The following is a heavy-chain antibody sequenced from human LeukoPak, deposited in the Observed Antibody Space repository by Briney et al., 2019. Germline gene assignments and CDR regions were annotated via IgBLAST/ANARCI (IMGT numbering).Heavy chain of an antibody. CDR1: VFTLSRYN. CDR3: AREMATITDFDY. CDR2: ISSSSSYI. J-gene: IGHJ4*02. Sequence: GRCLRLSCAVSVFTLSRYNMNCVRHAPGKGLEWVSSISSSSSYIYYAHSVKGRFTISRDNAKNSLYLQMNSLRAEDTAVYYCAREMATITDFDYWGQGTLVTVSS. D-gene: IGHD5-24*01. V-gene: IGHV3-21*01.